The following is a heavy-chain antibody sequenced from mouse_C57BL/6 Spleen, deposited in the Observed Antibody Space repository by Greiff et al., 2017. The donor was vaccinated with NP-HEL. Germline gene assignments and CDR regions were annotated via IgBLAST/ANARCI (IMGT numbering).Heavy chain of an antibody. CDR3: AKELYGSSYWFAY. J-gene: IGHJ3*01. Sequence: QVQLQQPGAELVKPGASVKLSCKASGYTFTSYWMHWVKQRPGQGLEWIGMIHPNSGSTNYNEKFKSKATLTVDKSSSTAYMQLSSLTSEDSAVYYCAKELYGSSYWFAYWGQGTLVTVSA. CDR1: GYTFTSYW. CDR2: IHPNSGST. V-gene: IGHV1-64*01. D-gene: IGHD1-1*01.